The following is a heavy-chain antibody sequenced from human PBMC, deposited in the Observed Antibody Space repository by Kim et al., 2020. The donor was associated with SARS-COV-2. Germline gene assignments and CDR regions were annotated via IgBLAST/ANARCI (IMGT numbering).Heavy chain of an antibody. CDR3: ASDDYGPCSF. CDR2: TNQDGRRQ. CDR1: GINFRRYW. Sequence: GGSLRLSCVVSGINFRRYWMSWVRQAPGKGLEWVANTNQDGRRQYYVDSVKGRFTISRDNAENSLFLQMTNLIVEDTAVYYCASDDYGPCSFGGQGTLVTVSS. D-gene: IGHD3-16*01. J-gene: IGHJ4*02. V-gene: IGHV3-7*03.